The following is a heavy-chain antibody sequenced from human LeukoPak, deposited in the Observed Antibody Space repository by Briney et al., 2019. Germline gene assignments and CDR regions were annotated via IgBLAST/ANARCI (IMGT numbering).Heavy chain of an antibody. CDR2: INPSGGST. CDR1: GYTFTSYY. CDR3: ARVGGVHNDAFDI. V-gene: IGHV1-46*01. J-gene: IGHJ3*02. D-gene: IGHD1-26*01. Sequence: ASVKVSCKASGYTFTSYYMHWVRQAPGQGLEWMGIINPSGGSTSYAQKFQGRVTMTRDMSTSTVYMELSSLRSEDTAVYYCARVGGVHNDAFDIWGKGTMVTVSS.